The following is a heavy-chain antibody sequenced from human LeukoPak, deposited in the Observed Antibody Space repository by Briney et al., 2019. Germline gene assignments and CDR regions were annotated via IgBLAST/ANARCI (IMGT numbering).Heavy chain of an antibody. CDR3: ARASGYEGYYYMDV. CDR1: GFTFSDYY. V-gene: IGHV3-11*04. CDR2: ISSSGSTI. Sequence: GGSLRLSCAASGFTFSDYYMSWIRQAPGKGLEWVSYISSSGSTIYYADSVKGRFTISRGNAKNSLYLQMNSLRAEDTAVYYCARASGYEGYYYMDVWGKGTTVTVSS. D-gene: IGHD6-25*01. J-gene: IGHJ6*03.